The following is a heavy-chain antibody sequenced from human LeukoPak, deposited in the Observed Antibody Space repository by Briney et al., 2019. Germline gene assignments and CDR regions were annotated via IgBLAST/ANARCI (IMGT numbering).Heavy chain of an antibody. V-gene: IGHV3-53*04. J-gene: IGHJ3*02. D-gene: IGHD3-22*01. CDR2: IYSGGST. CDR1: GFTVTNNY. CDR3: AREANYYDSSGYYTDAFDI. Sequence: PGGSLRLSCAVSGFTVTNNYMGWVRQAPGKGLEWVSIIYSGGSTYYADSVKGRFTVSRHNSKNTLYLQMNSLRAEDTAVYYCAREANYYDSSGYYTDAFDIWGQGTMVTVSS.